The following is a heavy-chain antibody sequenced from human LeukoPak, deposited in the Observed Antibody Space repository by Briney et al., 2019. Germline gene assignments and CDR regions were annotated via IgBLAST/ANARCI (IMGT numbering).Heavy chain of an antibody. J-gene: IGHJ1*01. Sequence: SETLSLTCAVYGGSFSSYYWGWIRQPPGKGLEWIGSIYYSGSTYYNPSLKSRVTISVDTSKNQFSLKLSSVTAADTAVYYCASQNYYDSSGPYSTAEYFQHWGQGTLVTVSS. V-gene: IGHV4-39*01. CDR3: ASQNYYDSSGPYSTAEYFQH. D-gene: IGHD3-22*01. CDR1: GGSFSSYY. CDR2: IYYSGST.